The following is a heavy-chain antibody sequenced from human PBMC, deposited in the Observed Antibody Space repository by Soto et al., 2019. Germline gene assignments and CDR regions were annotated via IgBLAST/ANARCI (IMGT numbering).Heavy chain of an antibody. CDR2: ISGSGGST. CDR3: AKGPMAYLPPYVGNFDY. Sequence: GGSLRLSCAASGFTFSSYAMSWVRQAPGKGLEWVSAISGSGGSTYYADSVKGRFTISRDNSKNTLYLQMNSLRAEDTAVYYCAKGPMAYLPPYVGNFDYWGQGTLVTVSS. V-gene: IGHV3-23*01. D-gene: IGHD3-16*01. CDR1: GFTFSSYA. J-gene: IGHJ4*02.